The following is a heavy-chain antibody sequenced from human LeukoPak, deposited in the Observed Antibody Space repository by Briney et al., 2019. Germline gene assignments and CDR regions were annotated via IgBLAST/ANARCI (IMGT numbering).Heavy chain of an antibody. V-gene: IGHV3-21*01. J-gene: IGHJ4*02. Sequence: PGGSLRLSCAASGFTFSSYSMNWVRQAPGKGLEWVSSISSSSSYIYYAGSVKGRFTVSRDNAKNSLYLQMNSLRAEDTAVYYCASEYYYDSSGYYYVSSYFDYWGQGTLVTVSS. D-gene: IGHD3-22*01. CDR3: ASEYYYDSSGYYYVSSYFDY. CDR1: GFTFSSYS. CDR2: ISSSSSYI.